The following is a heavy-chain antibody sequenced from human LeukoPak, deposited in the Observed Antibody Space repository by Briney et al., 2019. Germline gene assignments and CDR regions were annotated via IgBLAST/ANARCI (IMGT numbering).Heavy chain of an antibody. CDR1: GGSISSSSNY. CDR2: INHSGST. J-gene: IGHJ5*02. CDR3: ARDVNCYDSSGYPLP. D-gene: IGHD3-22*01. Sequence: PSETLSLTCTVSGGSISSSSNYWGWIRQPPGKGLEWIGEINHSGSTNYNPSLKSRVTISVDTSKNQFSLKLSFVTAADTAVYYCARDVNCYDSSGYPLPWGQGTLVTVSS. V-gene: IGHV4-39*07.